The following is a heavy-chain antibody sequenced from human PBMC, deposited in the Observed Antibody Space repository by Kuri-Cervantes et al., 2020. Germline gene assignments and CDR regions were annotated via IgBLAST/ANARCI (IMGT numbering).Heavy chain of an antibody. J-gene: IGHJ4*02. CDR1: GGSISSSSYY. CDR3: ARVYVWGSYRSDY. D-gene: IGHD3-16*02. CDR2: IYYSGST. Sequence: LSLTCTVSGGSISSSSYYWGWIRQPPGKGLEWIGSIYYSGSTYYNPSLKSRVTISVDTSKNQFSLKLSSVTAADTAVYYCARVYVWGSYRSDYWGQGTLVTVSS. V-gene: IGHV4-39*07.